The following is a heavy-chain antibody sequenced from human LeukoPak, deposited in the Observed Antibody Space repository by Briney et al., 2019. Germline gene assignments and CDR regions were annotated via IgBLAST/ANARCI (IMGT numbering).Heavy chain of an antibody. D-gene: IGHD2-2*01. V-gene: IGHV3-23*01. Sequence: GGSLRLSCAASGFTFSSYAMSWVRQAPGKGLEWVSAISGSGGSTYYADSVKGRFTISRDNSKNTLYLQMNSLRAEDTAVYYCARDGGIVVVPAAMPRYYYGMDVWGQGTTVTVSS. J-gene: IGHJ6*02. CDR3: ARDGGIVVVPAAMPRYYYGMDV. CDR2: ISGSGGST. CDR1: GFTFSSYA.